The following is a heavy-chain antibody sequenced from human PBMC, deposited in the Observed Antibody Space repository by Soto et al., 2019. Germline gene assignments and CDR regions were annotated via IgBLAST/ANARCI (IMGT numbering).Heavy chain of an antibody. D-gene: IGHD1-1*01. CDR3: ARNGIYYYYMDV. V-gene: IGHV4-4*02. CDR1: GSSVSNSNW. CDR2: IYHTGDT. Sequence: QVQLQESGPGLVKPSGTLSLTCVVSGSSVSNSNWWTWVRQPPGKGLEWIGEIYHTGDTNYNPSLVSRVTLSIDKSRNQFSLRLGSVTAADTAVYFCARNGIYYYYMDVWGRGTTVNVSS. J-gene: IGHJ6*03.